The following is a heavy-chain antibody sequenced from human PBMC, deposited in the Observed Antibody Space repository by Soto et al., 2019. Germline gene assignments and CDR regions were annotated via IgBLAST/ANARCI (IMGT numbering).Heavy chain of an antibody. V-gene: IGHV3-30-3*01. J-gene: IGHJ4*02. CDR1: GFTFSSYA. D-gene: IGHD3-3*01. CDR3: ARGPAYYDVWSGYPHPLDY. Sequence: GGSLRLSCAASGFTFSSYAMHWVRQAPGKGLEWVAVISYDGSNKYYADSVKGRFTISRDNAKNSLYLQMNSLRDEDTAVYYCARGPAYYDVWSGYPHPLDYWGQGTLVTVSS. CDR2: ISYDGSNK.